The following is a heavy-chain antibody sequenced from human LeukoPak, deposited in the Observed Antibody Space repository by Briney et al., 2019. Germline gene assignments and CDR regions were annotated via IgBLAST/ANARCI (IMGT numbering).Heavy chain of an antibody. CDR3: ARVITMVRGVIIDY. D-gene: IGHD3-10*01. CDR1: DGSISSYY. CDR2: IYYSGST. J-gene: IGHJ4*02. Sequence: SETLSLTCTVSDGSISSYYWSWIRQPPGKGLEWIGYIYYSGSTNYNPSLKSRVTISVDTSKNQFSLKLSSVTAADTAVYYCARVITMVRGVIIDYWGQGTLVTVSS. V-gene: IGHV4-59*01.